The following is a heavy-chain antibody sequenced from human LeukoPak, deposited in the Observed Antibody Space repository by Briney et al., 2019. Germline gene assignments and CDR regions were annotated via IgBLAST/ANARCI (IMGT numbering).Heavy chain of an antibody. CDR3: ARDSVYYYDSSGYHHYYMDV. Sequence: GGSLRLSCAAPGFTFSSYSMNWVRQAPGKGLEWVSYISSNSSTIYYADSVKGRFTISRDNAKNSLYLQMNSLRAEGTAVYYCARDSVYYYDSSGYHHYYMDVWGKGTTVTVSS. V-gene: IGHV3-48*01. CDR2: ISSNSSTI. D-gene: IGHD3-22*01. J-gene: IGHJ6*03. CDR1: GFTFSSYS.